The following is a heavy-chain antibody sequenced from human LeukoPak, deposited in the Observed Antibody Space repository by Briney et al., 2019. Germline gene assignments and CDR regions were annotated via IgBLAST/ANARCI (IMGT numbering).Heavy chain of an antibody. V-gene: IGHV4-59*08. CDR3: ARHSRLRYFDWLTEQYYFDY. Sequence: KPSETLSLTCTVSGGSISSHYWSWIRQPPGKGLEWIGYIYYSGSTNYNPSLKSRVTISVDTSKNQFSLKLSSVTAADTAVYYCARHSRLRYFDWLTEQYYFDYWGQGTLVTVSS. CDR1: GGSISSHY. D-gene: IGHD3-9*01. J-gene: IGHJ4*02. CDR2: IYYSGST.